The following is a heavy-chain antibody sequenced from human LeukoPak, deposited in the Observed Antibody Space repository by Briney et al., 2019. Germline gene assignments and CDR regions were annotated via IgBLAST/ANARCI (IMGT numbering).Heavy chain of an antibody. CDR1: GFTVSSSY. CDR3: ARALNLGGVAVFDY. V-gene: IGHV3-66*01. Sequence: GGSLRLSCAASGFTVSSSYMTWVRQAPGKGLEWVSVIYGGGGTNYADSVKGRFTISRDNSRDTLYLQMNSLRVDDTAVYYCARALNLGGVAVFDYWGQGTSVTVSS. J-gene: IGHJ4*02. D-gene: IGHD3-3*01. CDR2: IYGGGGT.